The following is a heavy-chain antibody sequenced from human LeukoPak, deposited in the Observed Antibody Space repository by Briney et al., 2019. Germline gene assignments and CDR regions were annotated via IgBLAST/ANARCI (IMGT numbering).Heavy chain of an antibody. D-gene: IGHD3-9*01. V-gene: IGHV3-13*01. J-gene: IGHJ4*02. CDR2: IGNAGDT. CDR1: GFTFSSYD. Sequence: GGSLRLSCAASGFTFSSYDIHWVRQTTGKGLEWVSAIGNAGDTYYSDSVKGRFTISRENAKNSLYLQMNSLRAGDTAAYYCARGNILPGYDYWGQGTLVTVSS. CDR3: ARGNILPGYDY.